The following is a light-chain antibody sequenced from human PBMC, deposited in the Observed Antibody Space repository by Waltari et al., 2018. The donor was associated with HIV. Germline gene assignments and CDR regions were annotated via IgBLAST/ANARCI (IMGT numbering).Light chain of an antibody. CDR1: NVGSKR. CDR2: DDA. CDR3: QVWDFTTDHVV. V-gene: IGLV3-21*03. J-gene: IGLJ3*02. Sequence: SYILTQSPSVSVAPGKTAKISCGGDNVGSKRVHWYQQKPGQAPLLVIYDDAARPSGIPARCSGSNSGNTATLTITRVEVGDEADYYCQVWDFTTDHVVFGGGTKLTVL.